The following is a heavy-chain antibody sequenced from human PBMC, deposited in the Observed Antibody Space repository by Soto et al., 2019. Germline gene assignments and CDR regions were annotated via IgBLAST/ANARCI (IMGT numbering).Heavy chain of an antibody. CDR2: ITSTTSDI. CDR3: SRDHCSTTSCYTVWFDP. V-gene: IGHV3-21*01. J-gene: IGHJ5*02. D-gene: IGHD2-2*02. Sequence: PGGSLRLSCAASGFPFSSYNMNWVRQAPGKGLEWVSSITSTTSDIYYADSVKGQFTITRDNAKNTLYLQVNSLRAEDTAVYSCSRDHCSTTSCYTVWFDPWGQGTLVTVSS. CDR1: GFPFSSYN.